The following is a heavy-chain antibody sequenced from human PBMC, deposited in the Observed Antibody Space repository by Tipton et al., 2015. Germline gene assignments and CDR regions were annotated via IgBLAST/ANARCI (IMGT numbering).Heavy chain of an antibody. CDR2: IYNSGST. J-gene: IGHJ4*02. D-gene: IGHD6-25*01. Sequence: LRLSCTVSDGSISDDYWNWIRQPPGKGLEWIGYIYNSGSTNYNPSLKSRVTISVDTSKNQLSLKLSSVTAADTAVYYCATGRSIAARPLDYWGQGTLVTVSS. V-gene: IGHV4-4*09. CDR1: DGSISDDY. CDR3: ATGRSIAARPLDY.